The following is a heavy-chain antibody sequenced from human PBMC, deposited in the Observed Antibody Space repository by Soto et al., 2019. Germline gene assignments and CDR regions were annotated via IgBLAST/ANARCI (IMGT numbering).Heavy chain of an antibody. V-gene: IGHV2-5*02. Sequence: SGPTLVNPTQTLTLTCTFSGFSLSTSGVGVGWIRQPPGKALEWLALIYWDDAKSYSPSLKSRLTISKDTSKNQVVLTMTNIDPVDTATYYCARVTVGPTADGKDVWGQGTTVTVSS. D-gene: IGHD1-26*01. CDR3: ARVTVGPTADGKDV. CDR1: GFSLSTSGVG. J-gene: IGHJ6*02. CDR2: IYWDDAK.